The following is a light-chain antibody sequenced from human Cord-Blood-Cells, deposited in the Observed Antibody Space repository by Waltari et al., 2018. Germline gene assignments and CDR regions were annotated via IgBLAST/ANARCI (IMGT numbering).Light chain of an antibody. CDR3: CSYAGSYTNWV. J-gene: IGLJ3*02. CDR1: SRDVGGYNY. Sequence: QSALTQPRSVSGSPGQSVTISCTGTSRDVGGYNYVSWYQQHPGKAPKLMIYDVSKRPSGVPDRFSGSKSGNTASLTISGLQAEDEADYYCCSYAGSYTNWVFGGGTKLTVL. CDR2: DVS. V-gene: IGLV2-11*01.